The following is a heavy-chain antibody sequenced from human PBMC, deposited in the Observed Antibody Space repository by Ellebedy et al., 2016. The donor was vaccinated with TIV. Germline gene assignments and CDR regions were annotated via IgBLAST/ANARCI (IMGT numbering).Heavy chain of an antibody. Sequence: GESLKISXAASGFIFSDYYMSWVRQAPGKGLEWVSHISSSGSTMYYADSVKGRFTISRNNAKNSLYLHINSLRADDTAVYDCARDAVGFDSSGYLFGFWGQGTLVTVSS. V-gene: IGHV3-11*01. CDR2: ISSSGSTM. J-gene: IGHJ4*02. CDR3: ARDAVGFDSSGYLFGF. D-gene: IGHD3-22*01. CDR1: GFIFSDYY.